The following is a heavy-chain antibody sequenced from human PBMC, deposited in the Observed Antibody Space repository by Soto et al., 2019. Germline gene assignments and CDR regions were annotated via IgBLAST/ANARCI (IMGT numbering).Heavy chain of an antibody. CDR2: VNPKSGNT. Sequence: SCEASEYSFSTYDINWVRQAAGQGLELMGLVNPKSGNTDYAQRFRGRVTMTSNTSISTAYMELSALTSEDTALYYCARPYCDSTSCYTDWFDPWGQGTLVTVSS. CDR1: EYSFSTYD. D-gene: IGHD2-2*02. V-gene: IGHV1-8*01. CDR3: ARPYCDSTSCYTDWFDP. J-gene: IGHJ5*02.